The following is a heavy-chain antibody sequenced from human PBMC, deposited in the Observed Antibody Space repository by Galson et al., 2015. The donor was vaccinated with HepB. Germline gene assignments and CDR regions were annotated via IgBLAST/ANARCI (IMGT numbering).Heavy chain of an antibody. CDR3: ARTISGYDPWGVYYFDY. CDR2: ISAYNGNT. D-gene: IGHD5-12*01. V-gene: IGHV1-18*01. CDR1: GYTFTSYG. Sequence: SVKVSCKASGYTFTSYGISWVRQAPGQGLEWMGWISAYNGNTNYAQKLQGRVTMTTDTSTSTAYMELRSLRSDDTAVYYCARTISGYDPWGVYYFDYWGQGTLVTVSS. J-gene: IGHJ4*02.